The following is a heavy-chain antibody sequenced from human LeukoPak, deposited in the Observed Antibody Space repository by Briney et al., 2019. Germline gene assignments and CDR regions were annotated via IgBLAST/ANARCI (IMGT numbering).Heavy chain of an antibody. D-gene: IGHD5-24*01. V-gene: IGHV3-72*01. CDR3: ARGGDGYNYVTDY. J-gene: IGHJ4*02. Sequence: GGSLRLSCAASGFTFSDHYMDWVRQAPGKGLEWVGRTRNRANSYTTEYAASVKGRFTISRDDSKNSLFLQMNSLKTEDTAVYYCARGGDGYNYVTDYWGPGTLVTVSS. CDR2: TRNRANSYTT. CDR1: GFTFSDHY.